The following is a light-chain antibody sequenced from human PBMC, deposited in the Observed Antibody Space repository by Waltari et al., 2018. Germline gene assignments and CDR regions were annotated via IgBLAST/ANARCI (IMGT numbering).Light chain of an antibody. Sequence: DIQVTQSPSTLSASVGDRVSIPCRASQSISSSLAWFQQKPGKGPKVLFYGASTLESWVPSRFSGSGSGTEFTLTISSLQPDDFATYYCQQYFHLSTFGQGTKVE. CDR3: QQYFHLST. V-gene: IGKV1-5*03. CDR1: QSISSS. J-gene: IGKJ1*01. CDR2: GAS.